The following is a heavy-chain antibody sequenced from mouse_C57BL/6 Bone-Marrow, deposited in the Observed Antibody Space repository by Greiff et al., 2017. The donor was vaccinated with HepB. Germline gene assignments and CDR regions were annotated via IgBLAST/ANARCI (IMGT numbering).Heavy chain of an antibody. CDR2: INSDGGST. CDR1: EYEFPSHD. V-gene: IGHV5-2*03. Sequence: EVKLVESGGGLVQPGESLKLSCESNEYEFPSHDMSWVRKTPEKRLELVAAINSDGGSTYYPDTMERRFIIARDNTKKALYLQLSSRRSEDTALYYCARLGRPDWYFDVWGTGTTVTVSS. J-gene: IGHJ1*03. CDR3: ARLGRPDWYFDV. D-gene: IGHD4-1*01.